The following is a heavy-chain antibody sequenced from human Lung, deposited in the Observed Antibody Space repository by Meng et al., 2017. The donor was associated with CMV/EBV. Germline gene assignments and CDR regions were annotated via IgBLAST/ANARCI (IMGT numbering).Heavy chain of an antibody. D-gene: IGHD3-16*01. CDR2: IIPILGIA. J-gene: IGHJ6*01. CDR1: GGTFSSYT. V-gene: IGHV1-69*02. Sequence: SXXVSXKTSGGTFSSYTISWVRQAPGQGLEWMGRIIPILGIASYSQKFQGRVTITADKSTSTAYMELSSLRSEDTAVYYCAKWGWGALYGGMDVWGQGTXVNVSS. CDR3: AKWGWGALYGGMDV.